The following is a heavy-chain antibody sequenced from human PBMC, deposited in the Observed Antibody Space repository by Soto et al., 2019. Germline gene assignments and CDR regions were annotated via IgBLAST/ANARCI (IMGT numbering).Heavy chain of an antibody. CDR2: ISAYNGNT. CDR1: GYTFISYG. CDR3: ARVVGFWSGYPKPYYGMDV. J-gene: IGHJ6*02. Sequence: ASVKVSCKASGYTFISYGISWVRQAPGQGLEWMGWISAYNGNTNYAQKLQGRVTMTTDTSTSTAYMELRSLRSDDTAVYYCARVVGFWSGYPKPYYGMDVWGQGTTVTVS. D-gene: IGHD3-3*01. V-gene: IGHV1-18*01.